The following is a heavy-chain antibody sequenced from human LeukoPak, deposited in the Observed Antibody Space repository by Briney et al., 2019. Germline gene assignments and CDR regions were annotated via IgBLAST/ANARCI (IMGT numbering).Heavy chain of an antibody. Sequence: GASVTVSCEASGYTFSTYGITWVRQARGQGLEWMGWISGHQGNTKYAQNFQGGVTMTIDTSTSTAYMDLRSLRSDDTAIYFCARSDLATITAGPFEYWGQGTLVAVSS. CDR2: ISGHQGNT. CDR3: ARSDLATITAGPFEY. J-gene: IGHJ4*02. CDR1: GYTFSTYG. D-gene: IGHD5-12*01. V-gene: IGHV1-18*01.